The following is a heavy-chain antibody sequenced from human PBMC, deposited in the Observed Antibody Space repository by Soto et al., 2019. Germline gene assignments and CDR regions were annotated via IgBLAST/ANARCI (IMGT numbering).Heavy chain of an antibody. J-gene: IGHJ6*02. V-gene: IGHV1-69*06. CDR2: IIPIFGTA. Sequence: QVQLVQSGAEVKKPGSSVKVSCKASGGTFSSYAISWVRQASGQGLEWMGGIIPIFGTANYAQKFQGRVTITADKSTSTAYMELSSLRSEDTAVYYCARVYYYGSGSSYYGMDVWGQGTTVTVSS. CDR1: GGTFSSYA. D-gene: IGHD3-10*01. CDR3: ARVYYYGSGSSYYGMDV.